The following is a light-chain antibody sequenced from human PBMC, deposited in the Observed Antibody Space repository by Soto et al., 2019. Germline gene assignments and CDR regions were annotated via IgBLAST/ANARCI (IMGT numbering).Light chain of an antibody. Sequence: QSALTQPASVSGSPGQSITISCTGTSSDVGAYNSVSWYQQHPGKAPKLMIYDVSNRPSGVSNRFSGSKSGNTASLAISGLQAEGEADYYCSSYTSSTTLVFGGGTKVTVL. J-gene: IGLJ2*01. V-gene: IGLV2-14*01. CDR2: DVS. CDR3: SSYTSSTTLV. CDR1: SSDVGAYNS.